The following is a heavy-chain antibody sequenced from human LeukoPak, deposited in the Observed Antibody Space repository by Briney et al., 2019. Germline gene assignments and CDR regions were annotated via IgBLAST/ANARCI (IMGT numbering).Heavy chain of an antibody. J-gene: IGHJ4*02. D-gene: IGHD6-19*01. CDR1: GFTFSSYA. Sequence: GGSLRPSCAASGFTFSSYAMHWVRQAPGKGLEWVAVISYDGSNKYYADSVKGRFTISRDNSKNTLYLQMNSLRAEDTAIYYCAKRSAESSGYFDYWGQGTLVTVSS. CDR3: AKRSAESSGYFDY. V-gene: IGHV3-30*04. CDR2: ISYDGSNK.